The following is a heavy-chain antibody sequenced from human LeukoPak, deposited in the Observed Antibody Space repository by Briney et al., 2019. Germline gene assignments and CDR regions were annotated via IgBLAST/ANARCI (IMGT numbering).Heavy chain of an antibody. D-gene: IGHD3-10*01. J-gene: IGHJ4*02. CDR3: AREYGSGSHRLDY. V-gene: IGHV4-61*02. CDR1: GGSISSGSYY. Sequence: SETLSLTCTVSGGSISSGSYYWSWIRQPAGKGLEWIGRIYTSGSTNYNPSLKSRVTMSVDTSKNQFSLKLSSVTAADTAVYYCAREYGSGSHRLDYWGQGTLVTVSS. CDR2: IYTSGST.